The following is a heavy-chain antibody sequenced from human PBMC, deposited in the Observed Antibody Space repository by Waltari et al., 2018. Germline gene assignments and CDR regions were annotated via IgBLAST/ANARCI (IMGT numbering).Heavy chain of an antibody. J-gene: IGHJ4*02. CDR1: GYTFTGYY. Sequence: QVQLVQSGAEVKKPGASVKVSCKASGYTFTGYYMHWVRQAPGQGLEWMGWINPNSGGTNYAQKFQGRVTMTRDTSISTAYMELSRLRSDDTAVYYCARVSYGSGSYRISFPYYFDYWGQGTLVTVSS. CDR2: INPNSGGT. V-gene: IGHV1-2*02. D-gene: IGHD3-10*01. CDR3: ARVSYGSGSYRISFPYYFDY.